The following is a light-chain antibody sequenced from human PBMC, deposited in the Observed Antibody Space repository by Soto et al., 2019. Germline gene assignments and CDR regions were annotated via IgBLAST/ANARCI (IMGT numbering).Light chain of an antibody. V-gene: IGKV3-15*01. J-gene: IGKJ4*01. CDR1: QSINYN. Sequence: EIVMTQSPATLSVSPGEGATLSCRAGQSINYNLAWYQQKPVQAPRLLIYSASTRATAIPARFAGSGSGTEFTLTISSLLSEDSAVYYCQQYHTWPLTVGGGTKVEIK. CDR2: SAS. CDR3: QQYHTWPLT.